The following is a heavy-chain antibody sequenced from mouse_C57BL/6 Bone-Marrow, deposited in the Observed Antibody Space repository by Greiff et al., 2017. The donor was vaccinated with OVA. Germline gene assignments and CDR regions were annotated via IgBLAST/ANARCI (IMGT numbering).Heavy chain of an antibody. V-gene: IGHV5-4*01. D-gene: IGHD2-4*01. CDR2: ISDGGSYT. CDR3: ARDRYYDYDRFDY. Sequence: DVKLVESGGGLVKPGGSLKLSCAASGFTFSSYAMSWVRQTPEKRLEWVATISDGGSYTYYPDNVKGRFTISRDNAKNNLYLQMSHLKSEDTAMYYCARDRYYDYDRFDYWGQGTTLTVSS. CDR1: GFTFSSYA. J-gene: IGHJ2*01.